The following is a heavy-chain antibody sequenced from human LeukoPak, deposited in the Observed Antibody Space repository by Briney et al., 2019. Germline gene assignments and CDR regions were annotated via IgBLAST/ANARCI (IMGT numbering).Heavy chain of an antibody. CDR2: IRVDGSNE. CDR3: AKGTAGIGVAGTFGYLDY. Sequence: GGSLRLSCAASGFTFSSFGMHWVRQAPGKGLEWVASIRVDGSNEKYADSVKGRFTISRDNPKNTLYVQMNSLSAEDTALYYCAKGTAGIGVAGTFGYLDYWGRGTLVAVSS. D-gene: IGHD6-19*01. J-gene: IGHJ4*02. V-gene: IGHV3-30*02. CDR1: GFTFSSFG.